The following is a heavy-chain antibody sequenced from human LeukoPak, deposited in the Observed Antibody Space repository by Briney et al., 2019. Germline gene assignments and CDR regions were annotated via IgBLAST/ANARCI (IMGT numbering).Heavy chain of an antibody. CDR2: ITDSGST. D-gene: IGHD4-17*01. J-gene: IGHJ5*02. CDR1: GGSINGDF. Sequence: SETLSLTCTVSGGSINGDFWTWIRQPPGKGLEWIGYITDSGSTTYNPSLMSRVTLSVDSSNTEFSLRLNSVTAADTAVYYCARVFRGAVTSNWFDPWGQGTPVTVPS. V-gene: IGHV4-59*01. CDR3: ARVFRGAVTSNWFDP.